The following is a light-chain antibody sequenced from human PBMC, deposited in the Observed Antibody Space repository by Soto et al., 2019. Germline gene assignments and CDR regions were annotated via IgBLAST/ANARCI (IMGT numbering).Light chain of an antibody. CDR1: SSNIGSNT. V-gene: IGLV1-44*01. CDR2: STN. J-gene: IGLJ2*01. Sequence: QPVLTQPPSASGTPGQRVTISCSGSSSNIGSNTVNWYQQVPGTAPKLLIYSTNQRPSGVPDRFSGSESGTSASLAISGLQSEDEADYYCAAWDDGLNGPVFGGGTKLTVL. CDR3: AAWDDGLNGPV.